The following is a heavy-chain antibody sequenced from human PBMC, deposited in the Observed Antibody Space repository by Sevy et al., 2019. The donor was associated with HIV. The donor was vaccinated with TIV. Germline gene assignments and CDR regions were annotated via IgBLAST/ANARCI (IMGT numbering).Heavy chain of an antibody. CDR2: INHSGST. CDR3: ARGGRDIVVVVAAQYYYGMDV. J-gene: IGHJ6*02. D-gene: IGHD2-15*01. CDR1: GGSFSGYY. V-gene: IGHV4-34*01. Sequence: SETLSLTCAVYGGSFSGYYWSWIRQPPGEGLEWIGEINHSGSTNYNPSLKSRVTISVDTSKNQFSLKLSSVTAADTAVYYCARGGRDIVVVVAAQYYYGMDVWGQGTTVTVSS.